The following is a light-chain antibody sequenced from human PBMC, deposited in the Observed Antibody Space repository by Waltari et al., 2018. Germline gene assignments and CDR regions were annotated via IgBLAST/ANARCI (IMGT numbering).Light chain of an antibody. J-gene: IGLJ7*01. V-gene: IGLV1-51*02. Sequence: QSVLTQPPSVSAAPGQRVTISCSGGSSNVAKNYVSWYRQLPGTAPQLLMFEDNERPSGIPGRFSGSTSGTSATLDIPGLQAGDEADYYCGTWDSSLSGVVFGGGTHLTVL. CDR1: SSNVAKNY. CDR3: GTWDSSLSGVV. CDR2: EDN.